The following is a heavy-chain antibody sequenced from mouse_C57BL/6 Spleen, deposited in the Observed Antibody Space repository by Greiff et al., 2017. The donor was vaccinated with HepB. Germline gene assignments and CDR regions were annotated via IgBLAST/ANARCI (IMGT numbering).Heavy chain of an antibody. CDR3: AREYYGSSSWFAY. CDR2: ISDGGSYT. D-gene: IGHD1-1*01. Sequence: DVHLVESGGGLVKPGGSLKLSCAASGFTFSSYAMSWVRQTPEKRLEWVATISDGGSYTYYPDNVKGRFTISRDNAKNNLYLQMSHLKSEDTAMYYCAREYYGSSSWFAYWGQGTLVTVSA. V-gene: IGHV5-4*01. CDR1: GFTFSSYA. J-gene: IGHJ3*01.